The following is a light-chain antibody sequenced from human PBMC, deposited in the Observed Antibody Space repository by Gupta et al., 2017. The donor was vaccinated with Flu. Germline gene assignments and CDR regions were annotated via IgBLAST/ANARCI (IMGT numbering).Light chain of an antibody. Sequence: EIMMTQSPATLSVSPGERATLSCRASQSVSRNLGWYQQKPGQPPRLLIYGASTRATGVPARFSGSGSETEFTLTISSLQSEDFAVYHCQQDNDWPNTFGGGSMVEIK. CDR2: GAS. CDR1: QSVSRN. J-gene: IGKJ4*01. V-gene: IGKV3-15*01. CDR3: QQDNDWPNT.